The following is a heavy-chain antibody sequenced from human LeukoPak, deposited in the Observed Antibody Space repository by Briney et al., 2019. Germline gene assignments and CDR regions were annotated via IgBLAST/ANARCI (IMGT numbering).Heavy chain of an antibody. D-gene: IGHD3-10*01. J-gene: IGHJ4*02. CDR1: GDSISGFTYY. CDR2: IHYRGVT. CDR3: ATHVLVGWVRGSDYFDS. Sequence: RSSETLSLTCTVSGDSISGFTYYWGWIRQPPGKGLEWIGNIHYRGVTSYNPSLKSRVTISTDMSKNQFSLKLSSVTAADTAVYYCATHVLVGWVRGSDYFDSWGQGTLVTVSS. V-gene: IGHV4-39*01.